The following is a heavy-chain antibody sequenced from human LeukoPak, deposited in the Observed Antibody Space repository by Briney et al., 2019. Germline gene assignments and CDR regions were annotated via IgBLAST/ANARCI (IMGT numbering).Heavy chain of an antibody. CDR2: ISASGGDT. D-gene: IGHD6-13*01. V-gene: IGHV3-23*01. CDR1: GLTFSSYS. Sequence: GGSLRLSCVVSGLTFSSYSMSWGRQAPGKGLDWVSGISASGGDTWYPDSVKGGFTISRDNSKNTLFLHMSSLRVEDTAMYYCAKDAAGPEYWGQGTLVTVSS. CDR3: AKDAAGPEY. J-gene: IGHJ4*02.